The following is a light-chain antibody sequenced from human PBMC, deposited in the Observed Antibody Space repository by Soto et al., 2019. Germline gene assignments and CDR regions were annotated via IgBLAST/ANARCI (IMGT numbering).Light chain of an antibody. J-gene: IGLJ2*01. CDR1: SSDVGGYDY. CDR2: DVS. CDR3: CSYAGKFSI. V-gene: IGLV2-11*01. Sequence: QSVLTQPRSVSGSPGQSVTISCTGTSSDVGGYDYVSWYQHHPGKVPKLMIYDVSERPSGVPDRFSGSKSGNTASLTISGLQAEDEADYYCCSYAGKFSIFGAGTKLTVL.